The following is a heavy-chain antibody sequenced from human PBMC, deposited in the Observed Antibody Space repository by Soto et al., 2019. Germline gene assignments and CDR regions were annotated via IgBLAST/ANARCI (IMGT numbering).Heavy chain of an antibody. V-gene: IGHV4-30-2*01. D-gene: IGHD2-15*01. J-gene: IGHJ5*02. Sequence: QLQLQESGSGLVKPSQTLSLTCAVSGGSISTGDYSWSWIRQPPGKGLEWIGYIYHSGSTYYNPSLNSRVTIAVDRAGNQFSQKLSSVTAADTAVYSCVRGYCSGGSCVWFDPWVPGTLVTVSS. CDR3: VRGYCSGGSCVWFDP. CDR1: GGSISTGDYS. CDR2: IYHSGST.